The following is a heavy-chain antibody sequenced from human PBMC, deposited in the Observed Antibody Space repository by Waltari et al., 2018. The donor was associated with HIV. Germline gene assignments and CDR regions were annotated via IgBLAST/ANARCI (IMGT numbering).Heavy chain of an antibody. CDR1: AFTSSSYL. CDR2: ISSSSTTI. CDR3: ARERFGSSYFGY. D-gene: IGHD6-6*01. V-gene: IGHV3-48*04. Sequence: EVQLVVSGGGLVQPGGSLRLSCAASAFTSSSYLMNRVRQAPGKGLEWVSYISSSSTTINYADSVKGRFTISRDNAKNLLYLQMSSLRAEDTAVYFCARERFGSSYFGYWGQGTLVTVSS. J-gene: IGHJ4*02.